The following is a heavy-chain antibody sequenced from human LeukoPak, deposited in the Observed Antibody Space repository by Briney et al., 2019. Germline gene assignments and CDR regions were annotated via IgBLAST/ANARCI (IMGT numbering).Heavy chain of an antibody. V-gene: IGHV1-18*01. CDR2: ISAYNGNT. CDR3: ARDLFVVAFDY. CDR1: GYTFTNYG. Sequence: ASVKVSCKASGYTFTNYGISWVRQAPGQGLEWMGWISAYNGNTKYAQKLQGRVTMTTDTSTSTAYMELRSLRSDDTAVCYCARDLFVVAFDYWGQGTLVTVSS. J-gene: IGHJ4*02. D-gene: IGHD2-15*01.